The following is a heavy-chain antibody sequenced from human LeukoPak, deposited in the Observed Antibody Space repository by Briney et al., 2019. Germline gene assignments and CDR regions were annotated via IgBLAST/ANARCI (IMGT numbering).Heavy chain of an antibody. V-gene: IGHV4-61*01. D-gene: IGHD6-19*01. J-gene: IGHJ4*02. Sequence: PSETLSLTCTVSGGSVSSGSYYWSWIRQPPGKGLEWIGYIYYSGSTNYNPSLKSRVTISVDTSKNQFSLKLSSVTAADTAVYYCARDRDSSGLLPPPLDYWGQGTLVTVST. CDR2: IYYSGST. CDR3: ARDRDSSGLLPPPLDY. CDR1: GGSVSSGSYY.